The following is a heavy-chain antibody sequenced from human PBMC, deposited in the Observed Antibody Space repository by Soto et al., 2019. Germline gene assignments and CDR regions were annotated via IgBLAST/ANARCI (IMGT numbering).Heavy chain of an antibody. CDR2: ISGSGSAT. CDR1: GFTFSDYA. Sequence: GGSLRLSCAASGFTFSDYAMSWARQAPGTGLEWLSSISGSGSATYYADSVKGRFTIYRDNSKNTVYLQMNSLRAEDTAMYYCAKDRGNCSGGSCYSNYWGQGTLVTVSS. V-gene: IGHV3-23*01. D-gene: IGHD2-15*01. CDR3: AKDRGNCSGGSCYSNY. J-gene: IGHJ4*02.